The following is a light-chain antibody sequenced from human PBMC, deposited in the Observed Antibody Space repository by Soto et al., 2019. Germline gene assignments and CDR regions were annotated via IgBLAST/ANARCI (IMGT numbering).Light chain of an antibody. CDR3: RQYINWPTWT. CDR1: QSVSSN. J-gene: IGKJ1*01. Sequence: EIVMTQSPATLSVSPGERATLSCRASQSVSSNLAWYQQKPGQAPRLLIYGASTRATGIPARFSGSGSGTEFALTISSLQSEDFAVYYCRQYINWPTWTFGQGTRVEIK. V-gene: IGKV3-15*01. CDR2: GAS.